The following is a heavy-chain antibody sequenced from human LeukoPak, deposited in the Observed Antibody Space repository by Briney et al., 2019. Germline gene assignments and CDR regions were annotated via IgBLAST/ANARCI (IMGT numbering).Heavy chain of an antibody. V-gene: IGHV3-23*01. Sequence: GGSLRLSCAASGFTFSSYAMSWVRQAPGKGLEWVSAISGSGGSTYYADSVKGRFTISRDNSKKTVYLQMSSLTIEDTAVYYCAKEPGEGGSAFDYWGQGTLVTVYS. J-gene: IGHJ4*02. CDR2: ISGSGGST. D-gene: IGHD3-16*01. CDR1: GFTFSSYA. CDR3: AKEPGEGGSAFDY.